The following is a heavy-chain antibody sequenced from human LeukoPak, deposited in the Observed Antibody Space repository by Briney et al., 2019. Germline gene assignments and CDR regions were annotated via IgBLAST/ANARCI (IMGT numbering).Heavy chain of an antibody. D-gene: IGHD5-18*01. CDR3: ARGATAMAYFDC. J-gene: IGHJ4*02. CDR2: ITASSSTI. CDR1: GCTFRSNS. V-gene: IGHV3-48*02. Sequence: GGSLRLSCAASGCTFRSNSMNWVRQAPGEGLEWISYITASSSTIYYADSVKGRFTISRDNAKDSLYLQMNSLRDEDTAVYYCARGATAMAYFDCWGQGTLVTVSS.